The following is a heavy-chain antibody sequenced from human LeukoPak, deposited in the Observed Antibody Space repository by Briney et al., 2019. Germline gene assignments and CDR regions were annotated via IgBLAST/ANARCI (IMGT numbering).Heavy chain of an antibody. CDR2: INSDGSST. CDR3: AKDREGRGKLLRLGELSLY. CDR1: GFTFSGYW. J-gene: IGHJ4*02. V-gene: IGHV3-74*01. Sequence: GGSLRLSCAASGFTFSGYWVHWVRQAPGKGLVWVSRINSDGSSTSYADSVKGRFTISRDNSKNTLYLQMNSLRAEDTAVYYCAKDREGRGKLLRLGELSLYWGQGTLVTVSS. D-gene: IGHD3-16*02.